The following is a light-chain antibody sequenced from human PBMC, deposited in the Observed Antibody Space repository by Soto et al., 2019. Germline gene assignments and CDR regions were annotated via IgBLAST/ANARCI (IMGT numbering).Light chain of an antibody. Sequence: QSALTQPPSVPGAPGQRVTISCTGSSSNIGAGYAVHWYQQLPGTAPRVLIYVNNNRPSGVPDRFSGSKSGTSASLAITGLQAEDEADYYCQSYDSSLSVYVFGTGTKVTGL. CDR2: VNN. J-gene: IGLJ1*01. CDR3: QSYDSSLSVYV. V-gene: IGLV1-40*01. CDR1: SSNIGAGYA.